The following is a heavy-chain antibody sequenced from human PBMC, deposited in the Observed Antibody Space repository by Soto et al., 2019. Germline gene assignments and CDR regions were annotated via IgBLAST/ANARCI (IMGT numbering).Heavy chain of an antibody. CDR3: ARDQGVVVTADNWFDP. V-gene: IGHV4-4*07. Sequence: SETLSLTCTVSGGSITDYSWVWIRQPAGKGLEWIGRIFSSGSTNYNPSLKGRITMSLDTSKNQFSLKLNSVTATDTAVYFCARDQGVVVTADNWFDPWGQGILVTVSS. D-gene: IGHD2-21*02. CDR2: IFSSGST. J-gene: IGHJ5*02. CDR1: GGSITDYS.